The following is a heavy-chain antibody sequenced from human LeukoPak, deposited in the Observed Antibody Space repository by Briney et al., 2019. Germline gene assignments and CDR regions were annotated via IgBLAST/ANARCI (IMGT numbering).Heavy chain of an antibody. CDR3: AREIMVRGVISRYFDY. J-gene: IGHJ4*02. CDR2: IIPIFGTA. Sequence: SVKVSFKASGGTFSSYAISWVRQAPGQGLEWMGGIIPIFGTANYAQKFQGRVTITADKSTSTAYMELSSLRSEDTAVYYCAREIMVRGVISRYFDYWGQGTLVTVSS. CDR1: GGTFSSYA. V-gene: IGHV1-69*06. D-gene: IGHD3-10*01.